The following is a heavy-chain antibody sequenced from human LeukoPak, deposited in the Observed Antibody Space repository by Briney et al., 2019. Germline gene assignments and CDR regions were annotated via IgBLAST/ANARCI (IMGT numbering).Heavy chain of an antibody. J-gene: IGHJ4*02. CDR2: IIPIFGTA. D-gene: IGHD5-18*01. CDR1: GGTFSSYA. V-gene: IGHV1-69*06. Sequence: SVKVSCKASGGTFSSYAISWVRQAPGQGLEWMGGIIPIFGTANYAQKFQGRVTITADKSTSTAYMELSSLRSEDTAVYYCAIRRGYSYGYGFDYWGQGTLVTVSS. CDR3: AIRRGYSYGYGFDY.